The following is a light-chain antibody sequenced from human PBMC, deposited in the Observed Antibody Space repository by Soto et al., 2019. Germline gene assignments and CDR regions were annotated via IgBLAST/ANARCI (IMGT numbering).Light chain of an antibody. J-gene: IGKJ1*01. Sequence: DIQMTHSPSSLSGSVVDAVTITCRASQGIDFSLNWYQQKPGTAPKVLISGSSSLQRHFPSRCSGSGSGTAFTLTISIVQPDDVASYYCQHYSSYAEAFGQGTKVDIK. CDR3: QHYSSYAEA. CDR1: QGIDFS. CDR2: GSS. V-gene: IGKV1-5*01.